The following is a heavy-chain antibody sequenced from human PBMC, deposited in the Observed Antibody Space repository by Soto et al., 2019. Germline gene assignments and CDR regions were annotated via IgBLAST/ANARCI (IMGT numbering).Heavy chain of an antibody. Sequence: QVQLQQCGAGLLKPSETLSLTCAVYGGSFSGYYWSWIRQPPGKGLEWSGEITHSGSTNYNPSLKSRVTISVDTSKNQCSLKLSSVTAADTAVYYCARVVSSRFLDHWGQGTLVTVSS. CDR2: ITHSGST. V-gene: IGHV4-34*01. D-gene: IGHD3-3*01. CDR1: GGSFSGYY. CDR3: ARVVSSRFLDH. J-gene: IGHJ4*02.